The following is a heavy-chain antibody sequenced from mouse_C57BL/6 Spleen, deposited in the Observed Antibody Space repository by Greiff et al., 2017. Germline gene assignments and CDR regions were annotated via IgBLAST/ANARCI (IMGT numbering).Heavy chain of an antibody. CDR1: GFSLTSYG. Sequence: QVQLQQSGPGLVQPSQSLSITCTVSGFSLTSYGVHWVRQPPGKGLEWLGVIWSGGSTDYNAAFISRLSISKDNSKSQVFFKMNSLQADDTSIYYCAKMDYDEAYWGQGTLVTVSA. CDR2: IWSGGST. CDR3: AKMDYDEAY. D-gene: IGHD2-4*01. J-gene: IGHJ3*01. V-gene: IGHV2-4*01.